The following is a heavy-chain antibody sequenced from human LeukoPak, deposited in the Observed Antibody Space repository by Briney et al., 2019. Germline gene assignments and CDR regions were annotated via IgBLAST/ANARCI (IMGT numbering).Heavy chain of an antibody. CDR2: IRYDGSNK. D-gene: IGHD2-21*02. CDR3: AKVPQTLIVVVTATLDY. Sequence: PGGSLRLSCAASGFTFSSYGMHWVRQAPGKGLEWVAFIRYDGSNKYYADSVKGRFTISRDNSKNTLYLQMNSLRAEDTAVYYCAKVPQTLIVVVTATLDYWGQGTLVTVSS. V-gene: IGHV3-30*02. J-gene: IGHJ4*02. CDR1: GFTFSSYG.